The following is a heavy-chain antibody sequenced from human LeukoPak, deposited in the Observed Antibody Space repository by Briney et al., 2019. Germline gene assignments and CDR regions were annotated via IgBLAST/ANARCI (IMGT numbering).Heavy chain of an antibody. CDR2: IKQDGSEK. D-gene: IGHD1-26*01. Sequence: PGGSLRLSCAASGFTFSSYWMSWVRQAPGKGLVWVANIKQDGSEKHYVDSVKGRFTISRDNAKNSLYLQMNSLRAEDTAVYYYARVPSTYGRWEFDYWGQGTLVTVSP. CDR3: ARVPSTYGRWEFDY. V-gene: IGHV3-7*01. J-gene: IGHJ4*02. CDR1: GFTFSSYW.